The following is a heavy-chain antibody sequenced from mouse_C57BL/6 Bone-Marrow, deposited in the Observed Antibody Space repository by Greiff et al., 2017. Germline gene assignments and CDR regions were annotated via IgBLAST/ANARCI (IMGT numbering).Heavy chain of an antibody. CDR1: GFNIKDDY. Sequence: VQLQQSGAELVRPGASVKLSCTASGFNIKDDYMHWVKQRPEQGLEWIGWIDPENGDTEYASKFKGKSTITADTASNTADLQLSSLTSEDTAVYYCTGETAQVDFDYWGQGTTLTVSS. CDR2: IDPENGDT. V-gene: IGHV14-4*01. CDR3: TGETAQVDFDY. J-gene: IGHJ2*01. D-gene: IGHD3-2*02.